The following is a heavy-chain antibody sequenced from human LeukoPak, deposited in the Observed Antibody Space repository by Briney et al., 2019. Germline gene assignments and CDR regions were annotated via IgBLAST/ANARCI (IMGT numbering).Heavy chain of an antibody. D-gene: IGHD6-19*01. CDR2: INHSGST. J-gene: IGHJ4*02. CDR3: ARMGVADPLDY. CDR1: GGSFSGYY. Sequence: SETLSLTCAVYGGSFSGYYWSWIRQPPGKGLEWIGEINHSGSTNYNPSLKSRVTISLDTSKNQFCLKLSSVTAADTAVYYCARMGVADPLDYWGQGTLVTVSS. V-gene: IGHV4-34*01.